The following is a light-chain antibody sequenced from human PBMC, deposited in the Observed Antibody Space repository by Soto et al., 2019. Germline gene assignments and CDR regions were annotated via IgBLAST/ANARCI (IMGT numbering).Light chain of an antibody. J-gene: IGKJ3*01. CDR1: QSVSSSS. CDR3: QQYGSLPFT. Sequence: EIVLTQSPGTLSLSPGERATLSCRASQSVSSSSLAWYQQKPGQAPRLLISGASSRATGIPDRFSGSGSGADFTLTISRLEPEDFAAYYCQQYGSLPFTFGPGTKVDIK. V-gene: IGKV3-20*01. CDR2: GAS.